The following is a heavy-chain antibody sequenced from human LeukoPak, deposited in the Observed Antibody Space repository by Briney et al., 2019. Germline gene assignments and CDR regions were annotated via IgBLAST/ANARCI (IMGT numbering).Heavy chain of an antibody. CDR1: GFTFSSYG. CDR2: IWCDGSNK. V-gene: IGHV3-33*06. J-gene: IGHJ4*02. CDR3: AKDGLGAPFDY. D-gene: IGHD3/OR15-3a*01. Sequence: GRSLRLSCAASGFTFSSYGMHWVRQAPGKGLEWVAVIWCDGSNKYYADSVKGRFTISRDNSKNTLYLQMNSLRAEDTAVYYCAKDGLGAPFDYWGQGTLVTVSS.